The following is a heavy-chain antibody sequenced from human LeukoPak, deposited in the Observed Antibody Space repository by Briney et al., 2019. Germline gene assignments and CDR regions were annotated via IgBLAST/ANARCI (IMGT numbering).Heavy chain of an antibody. V-gene: IGHV3-33*01. Sequence: GGSLRLSCAASGFTFSSYGMHWVRQAPGKGLEWVAVIWYDGSNKYYADSVKGRFTISRDNSKNTLYLQMNSLGAEDTAVYYCARDLYSSSSYGMDVWGQGTTVTVSS. J-gene: IGHJ6*02. CDR1: GFTFSSYG. D-gene: IGHD6-6*01. CDR2: IWYDGSNK. CDR3: ARDLYSSSSYGMDV.